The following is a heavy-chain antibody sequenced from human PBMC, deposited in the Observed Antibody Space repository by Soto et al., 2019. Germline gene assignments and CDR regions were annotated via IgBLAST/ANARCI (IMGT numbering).Heavy chain of an antibody. CDR1: GFTFSNYN. CDR2: ISSSSYI. D-gene: IGHD3-22*01. J-gene: IGHJ6*02. V-gene: IGHV3-21*01. CDR3: ARDLTAITMIGGYTQNYYYGMDV. Sequence: PGGSLRLSCAASGFTFSNYNMNWVRQAPGKGLEWVSSISSSSYINYADSVKGRFTISRDNVKNSLYLQMNSLRAEDTAVYYCARDLTAITMIGGYTQNYYYGMDVWGQGTTVTVSS.